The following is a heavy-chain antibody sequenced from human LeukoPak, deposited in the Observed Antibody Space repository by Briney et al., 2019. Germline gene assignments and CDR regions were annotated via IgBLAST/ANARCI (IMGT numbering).Heavy chain of an antibody. CDR1: GFTFRSHW. CDR2: IKSDGSST. J-gene: IGHJ6*04. CDR3: AKDLGLAWYFCLDV. V-gene: IGHV3-74*01. D-gene: IGHD3-3*01. Sequence: PGGTLRLSCAASGFTFRSHWMHWGRHAPGKGMVLVSRIKSDGSSTSYADSVKGRFTISRDNAKNTLYLQMNSLRAEDTAVYYCAKDLGLAWYFCLDVWGEGTTVSVSS.